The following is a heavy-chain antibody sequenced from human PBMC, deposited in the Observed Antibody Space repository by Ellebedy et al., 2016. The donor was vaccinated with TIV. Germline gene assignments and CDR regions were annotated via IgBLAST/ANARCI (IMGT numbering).Heavy chain of an antibody. V-gene: IGHV4-38-2*02. CDR1: GYSISSGYY. CDR3: ARHPQNVYFRP. Sequence: MPSETLSLTCTVSGYSISSGYYWGWIRQPPGKGLEWIATIYHNGNAYYNPSLKSRVTISVDTSNNQFSLRVDSVTAADTAMYYCARHPQNVYFRPWGQGTLVTVSS. D-gene: IGHD3-9*01. CDR2: IYHNGNA. J-gene: IGHJ4*02.